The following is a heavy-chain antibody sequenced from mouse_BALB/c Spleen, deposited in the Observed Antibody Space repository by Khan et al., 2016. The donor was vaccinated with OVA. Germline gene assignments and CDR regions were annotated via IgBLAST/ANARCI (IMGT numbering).Heavy chain of an antibody. Sequence: VQLLESGAELARPGASLKMSCTASGYTFTSYRMHWVKQRPGQGLEWIGYINPSSGYTNYNQKFKDKATLTADKSSSTAYMQLNSLTSEDSAVYYCAREGAYYRNNGLFAYWGQGTLVTVSA. CDR1: GYTFTSYR. J-gene: IGHJ3*01. D-gene: IGHD2-5*01. CDR3: AREGAYYRNNGLFAY. V-gene: IGHV1-4*01. CDR2: INPSSGYT.